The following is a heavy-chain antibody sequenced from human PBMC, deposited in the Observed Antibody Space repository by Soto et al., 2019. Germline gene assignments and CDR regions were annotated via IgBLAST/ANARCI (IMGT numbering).Heavy chain of an antibody. J-gene: IGHJ1*01. CDR1: GFTFINYA. V-gene: IGHV3-23*01. CDR2: ISGGVGST. CDR3: AQSYDSSGYSRPRVN. D-gene: IGHD3-22*01. Sequence: LRLSCAASGFTFINYAMSWVRQAPGKGLQWVSGISGGVGSTYYADSVRGRFTISRDNSKNTLYLQINSLRADDTAVYYCAQSYDSSGYSRPRVNWGQGTLVTVYS.